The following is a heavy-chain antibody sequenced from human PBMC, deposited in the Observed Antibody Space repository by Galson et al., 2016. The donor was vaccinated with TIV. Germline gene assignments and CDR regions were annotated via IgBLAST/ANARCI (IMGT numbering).Heavy chain of an antibody. J-gene: IGHJ4*02. CDR3: ARDPTVAGYPFDY. CDR1: GSIFSSFP. D-gene: IGHD6-13*01. Sequence: SLRLSCAASGSIFSSFPMHWVRQVPGKGLEWVALILYDGTTKQYADSVKGRFTISRDNSKNTVYLQMNSLRPKDTAVYYCARDPTVAGYPFDYWGQGALVTVSS. CDR2: ILYDGTTK. V-gene: IGHV3-30-3*01.